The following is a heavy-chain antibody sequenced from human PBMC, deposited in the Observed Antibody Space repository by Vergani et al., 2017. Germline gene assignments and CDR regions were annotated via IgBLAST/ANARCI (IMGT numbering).Heavy chain of an antibody. D-gene: IGHD3-10*01. Sequence: EVQVVQSGAEVKKPGESLKISCKGSGYTFTSYWIGGVPQMPGKGLGWMGIIYPGDSDTRYSPSFQVQVTISADKSISTAYLKWSSLKASDTAMYYCARHGSSGSYYKEGMDVWGQGTTVTVSS. CDR3: ARHGSSGSYYKEGMDV. CDR2: IYPGDSDT. J-gene: IGHJ6*02. V-gene: IGHV5-51*01. CDR1: GYTFTSYW.